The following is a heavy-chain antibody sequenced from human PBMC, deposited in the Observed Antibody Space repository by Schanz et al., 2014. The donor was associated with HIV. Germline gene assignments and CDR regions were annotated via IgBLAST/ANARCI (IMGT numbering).Heavy chain of an antibody. CDR2: TWYDGSNK. D-gene: IGHD6-19*01. J-gene: IGHJ4*02. CDR3: AKDRADSGWYKEGPRELGE. V-gene: IGHV3-33*06. Sequence: ESGGGVVQPGKSLRLSCTASGFPFNFYGIHWVRQAPGKGLEWVAVTWYDGSNKYYADSVKGRFTSSRDSFNNTLYLHMSSLRAEDTAVYSCAKDRADSGWYKEGPRELGEWGQGTLVTVSS. CDR1: GFPFNFYG.